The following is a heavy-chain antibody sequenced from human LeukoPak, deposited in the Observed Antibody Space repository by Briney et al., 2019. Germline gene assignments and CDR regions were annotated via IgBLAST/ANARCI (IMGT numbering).Heavy chain of an antibody. Sequence: QPGGSLRLSCAASGFTFSAYCMSWVRQAPGKGLEWVASINQDGSEKYYVDSVKGRFTISRDNAKNSLYLQMHSLRAEDTAVYYCARDSLWPGQPHYFVSWGQGTLVTVSS. D-gene: IGHD2/OR15-2a*01. V-gene: IGHV3-7*01. J-gene: IGHJ4*02. CDR3: ARDSLWPGQPHYFVS. CDR2: INQDGSEK. CDR1: GFTFSAYC.